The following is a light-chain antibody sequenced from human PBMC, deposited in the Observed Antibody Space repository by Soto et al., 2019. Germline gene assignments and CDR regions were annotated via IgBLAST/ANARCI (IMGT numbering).Light chain of an antibody. CDR3: QSYDSSLSGYV. V-gene: IGLV1-40*01. CDR1: SSNIGSVYA. J-gene: IGLJ1*01. CDR2: GNN. Sequence: QSVLTQPPSVSGAPGQRVTISCTGDSSNIGSVYAVHWYQQLPGAAPKLLIYGNNNRPSGVPDRFSGSKSGTSASLAISGLQAEDEADYYCQSYDSSLSGYVFGTGTKVTVL.